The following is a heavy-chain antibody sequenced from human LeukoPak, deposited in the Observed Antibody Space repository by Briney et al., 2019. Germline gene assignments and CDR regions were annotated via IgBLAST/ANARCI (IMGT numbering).Heavy chain of an antibody. CDR2: ISSSSSYI. CDR3: ARGGNYYGSGSYFNS. J-gene: IGHJ4*02. V-gene: IGHV3-21*01. D-gene: IGHD3-10*01. CDR1: GFTVSSNF. Sequence: PGGSLRLSCAASGFTVSSNFMSWVRQAPGKGLEWVSSISSSSSYIYYADSVKGRFTISRDNAKNSLYLQMNSLRAEDTAVYYCARGGNYYGSGSYFNSWGQGTLVTVSS.